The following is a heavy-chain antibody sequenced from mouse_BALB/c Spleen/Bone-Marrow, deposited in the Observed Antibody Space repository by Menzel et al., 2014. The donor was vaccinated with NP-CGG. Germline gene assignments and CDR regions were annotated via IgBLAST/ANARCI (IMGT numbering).Heavy chain of an antibody. CDR1: GFTFTDSY. CDR2: IRNKAYDYTT. V-gene: IGHV7-3*02. J-gene: IGHJ4*01. Sequence: EVMLVESGGGLVQPGGSLRLSCTTSGFTFTDSYMSWVRQPPGKALEWLGFIRNKAYDYTTEYSASVKGRFTISRDSSQSILYLQMNTQRPEDSATYYCARFPMDYWGQGTSVTVSS. CDR3: ARFPMDY.